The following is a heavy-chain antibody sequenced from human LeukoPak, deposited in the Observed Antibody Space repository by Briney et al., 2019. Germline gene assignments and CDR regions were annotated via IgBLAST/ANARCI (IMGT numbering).Heavy chain of an antibody. J-gene: IGHJ3*02. Sequence: GSLRLSCAASGFTLSSYWMHWVRQCPGKGLVWVSRINSDGSSSSYADSVKGRFTISRDNAKNTLYLQMNSLTAEDTAVYYCARDPEAFDIWGQGTMVTASS. CDR1: GFTLSSYW. V-gene: IGHV3-74*01. CDR2: INSDGSSS. CDR3: ARDPEAFDI.